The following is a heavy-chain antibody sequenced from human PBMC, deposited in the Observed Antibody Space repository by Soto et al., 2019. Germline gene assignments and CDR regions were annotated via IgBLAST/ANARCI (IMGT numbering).Heavy chain of an antibody. CDR3: TRISTAFDS. J-gene: IGHJ4*02. CDR2: IYHRGEA. CDR1: GDSINKFY. V-gene: IGHV4-59*07. D-gene: IGHD2-21*02. Sequence: RLQESGPGLVKPSDTVSLTCSVSGDSINKFYWGWIRQAPGKGLEWIAYIYHRGEAFYNPSLKGRVTISVDKSKEQFSLIVTSVTAADTAVYFCTRISTAFDSWCQGILVTVSS.